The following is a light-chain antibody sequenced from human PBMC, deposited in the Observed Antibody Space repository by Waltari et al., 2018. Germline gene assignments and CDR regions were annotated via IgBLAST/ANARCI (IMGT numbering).Light chain of an antibody. CDR1: QSISYY. Sequence: DTQMTQSPSSLSASVGDRVTITCRASQSISYYLNWYQHKPGRAPKLLIYTASSLQGGVPSRFSGSGSGTDFTLTISSLQPDDFATYYCQQSYSSPTFGGGTKVEI. CDR3: QQSYSSPT. CDR2: TAS. V-gene: IGKV1-39*01. J-gene: IGKJ4*01.